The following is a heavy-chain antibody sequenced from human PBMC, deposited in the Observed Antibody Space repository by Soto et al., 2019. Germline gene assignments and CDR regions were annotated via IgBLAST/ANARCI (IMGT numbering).Heavy chain of an antibody. D-gene: IGHD3-10*01. Sequence: EVQLLESGGGLVQPGGSLRLSCAASGFTFSSYAMSWVRQAPGKGLEWVSAISGSGGSTYYADSVKGRFTSSRDNSKNTLYLQMNSLRAEDTAVYYWAKGSVLLWFGESYYGMDVWGQGTTVTVSS. J-gene: IGHJ6*02. CDR3: AKGSVLLWFGESYYGMDV. CDR1: GFTFSSYA. CDR2: ISGSGGST. V-gene: IGHV3-23*01.